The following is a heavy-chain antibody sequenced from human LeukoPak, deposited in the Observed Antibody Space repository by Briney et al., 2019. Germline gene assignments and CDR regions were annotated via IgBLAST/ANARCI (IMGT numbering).Heavy chain of an antibody. CDR3: AKFGAAAGEYFQH. Sequence: GGSLRLSCAASGFTFSSYSMNWVRQAPGKGLEWVSSISSSSRYIYYADSVKGRFTISRDNSKNTLYLQMNSLRAEDTAVYYCAKFGAAAGEYFQHWGQGTLVTVSS. V-gene: IGHV3-21*04. CDR2: ISSSSRYI. J-gene: IGHJ1*01. CDR1: GFTFSSYS. D-gene: IGHD6-13*01.